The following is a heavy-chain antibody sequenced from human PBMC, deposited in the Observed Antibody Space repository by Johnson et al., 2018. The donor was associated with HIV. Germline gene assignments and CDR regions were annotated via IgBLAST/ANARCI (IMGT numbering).Heavy chain of an antibody. D-gene: IGHD4-11*01. Sequence: VQLVESGGGLVQPGGSLRLSCAASGFTFSNYWMSWVRQAPGKGLEWVANIKEDGSEKNYVDSVKGRFTIFRDNAKNSLYLQMNSLRAEDTAVYYCARDTHDYPTAYAFDIWGPGTVVTVSS. CDR2: IKEDGSEK. V-gene: IGHV3-7*05. CDR1: GFTFSNYW. J-gene: IGHJ3*02. CDR3: ARDTHDYPTAYAFDI.